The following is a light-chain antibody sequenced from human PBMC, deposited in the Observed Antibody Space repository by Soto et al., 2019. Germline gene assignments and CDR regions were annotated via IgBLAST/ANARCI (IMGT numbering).Light chain of an antibody. CDR3: SSYAGSNXPXX. CDR1: SSDVGGYNF. Sequence: QSALTQPPSASGSPGQSVTISCTGTSSDVGGYNFVSWYQQHPGKAPKLMIYEVSKRPSGVPDRFSGSKSGNTASLTVSGXXAEDEADYYCSSYAGSNXPXXFGTG. J-gene: IGLJ1*01. V-gene: IGLV2-8*01. CDR2: EVS.